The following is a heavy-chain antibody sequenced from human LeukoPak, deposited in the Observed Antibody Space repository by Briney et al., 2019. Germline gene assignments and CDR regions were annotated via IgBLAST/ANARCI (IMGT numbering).Heavy chain of an antibody. D-gene: IGHD6-19*01. CDR3: ARQMGSIAVAGNGGLDY. V-gene: IGHV5-51*01. J-gene: IGHJ4*02. Sequence: GESLKISCKGSGYSFTSYWIGWVRPMPGKGLEWMGIIYPGDSDTRYSPSFQGQVTISADKSIGTAYLQWSSLKASDTAMYYCARQMGSIAVAGNGGLDYWGQGTLVTVSS. CDR1: GYSFTSYW. CDR2: IYPGDSDT.